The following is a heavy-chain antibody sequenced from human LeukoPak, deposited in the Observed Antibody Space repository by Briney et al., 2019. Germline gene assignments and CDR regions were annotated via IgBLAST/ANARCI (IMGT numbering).Heavy chain of an antibody. CDR1: GFTFSTYW. D-gene: IGHD3-22*01. Sequence: GSLRLSCAASGFTFSTYWMSWVRQAPGKGLEWVANIKEDGSEKYYGDSVKGRFTISRDNAKNSLYLQMNGLRAEDTAVYYCARDSSGYQWGQGTLVTVSS. J-gene: IGHJ1*01. CDR2: IKEDGSEK. CDR3: ARDSSGYQ. V-gene: IGHV3-7*01.